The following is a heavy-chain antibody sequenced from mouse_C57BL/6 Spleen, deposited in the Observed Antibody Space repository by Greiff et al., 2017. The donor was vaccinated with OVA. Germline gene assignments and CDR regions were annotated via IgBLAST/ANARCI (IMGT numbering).Heavy chain of an antibody. CDR3: TRETVQATDYYAMDY. D-gene: IGHD3-2*02. CDR2: ISSGGDYI. Sequence: EVMLVESGEGLVKPGGSLKLSCAASGFTFSSYAMSWVRQTPEKRLEWVAYISSGGDYIYYADTVKGRFTISRDNARNTLYLQMSSLKSEDTAMYYCTRETVQATDYYAMDYWGQGTSVTVSS. V-gene: IGHV5-9-1*02. CDR1: GFTFSSYA. J-gene: IGHJ4*01.